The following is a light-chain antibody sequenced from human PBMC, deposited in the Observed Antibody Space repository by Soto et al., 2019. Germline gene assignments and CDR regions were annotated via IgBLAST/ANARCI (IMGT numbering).Light chain of an antibody. Sequence: QSVLTQPPSVSEAPRQRVTISCSGSSSNIGNNAVNWYQQLPGKAPKLLIYYDDLLPSGVSDRFSGSKSGTSASLAISVLQSEDEADYYCAAWYDSLNGVVFGGGTKVTVL. CDR2: YDD. J-gene: IGLJ2*01. CDR3: AAWYDSLNGVV. CDR1: SSNIGNNA. V-gene: IGLV1-36*01.